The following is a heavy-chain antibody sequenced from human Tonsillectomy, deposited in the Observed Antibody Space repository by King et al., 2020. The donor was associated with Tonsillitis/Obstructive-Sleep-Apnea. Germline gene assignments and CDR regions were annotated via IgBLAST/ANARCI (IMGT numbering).Heavy chain of an antibody. CDR2: ISYDGNSK. CDR3: ASSVAGTRLDY. CDR1: GFTFSSYA. V-gene: IGHV3-30*04. D-gene: IGHD6-19*01. Sequence: VQLVESGGGVVQPGRSLRLSCAASGFTFSSYAMHWVRQAPGKGLEWVAVISYDGNSKYYADSVKGRFTISRDNSKNTLNLQMNSLRGEDTAVYSCASSVAGTRLDYWGQGTLVTVSS. J-gene: IGHJ4*02.